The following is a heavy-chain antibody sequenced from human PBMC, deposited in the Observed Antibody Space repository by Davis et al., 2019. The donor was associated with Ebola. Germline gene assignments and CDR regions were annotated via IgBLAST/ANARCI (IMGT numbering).Heavy chain of an antibody. CDR2: ISSSSSTI. D-gene: IGHD3-16*01. CDR1: GFTFRSYS. V-gene: IGHV3-48*02. Sequence: GGSLRLSCAASGFTFRSYSMNWVRQAPGKGLEWVSYISSSSSTIYYPDSVKGRFTISRDNAKNSLYLQMNSLRDEDTAVYYCAREPRGGNWFDPWGQGTLVTVSS. J-gene: IGHJ5*02. CDR3: AREPRGGNWFDP.